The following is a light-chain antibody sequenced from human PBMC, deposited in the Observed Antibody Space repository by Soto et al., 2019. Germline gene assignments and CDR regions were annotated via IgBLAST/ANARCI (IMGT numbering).Light chain of an antibody. J-gene: IGKJ1*01. CDR1: QSISSW. V-gene: IGKV1-5*01. CDR2: DAS. Sequence: DIQMTQSPSTLSASVGDRVTITCRASQSISSWLAWYQQKPGKAPKLLIYDASSLESGVPSRFSGSGSGTELTLTISSLQPDDFATHYCQQYNSYWTFGQGTKVEIK. CDR3: QQYNSYWT.